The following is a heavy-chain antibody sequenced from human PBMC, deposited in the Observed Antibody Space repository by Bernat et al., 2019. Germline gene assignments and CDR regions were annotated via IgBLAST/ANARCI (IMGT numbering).Heavy chain of an antibody. J-gene: IGHJ6*02. Sequence: EVQLVESGGVVVQPGGSLRLSCAASGFTFDDYTMHWVRQAPGKGLEWVSLISWDGGSTDHADSVKCRVTISRDNSKTCLYLQMNSVRTEDTGLYYCAKDLTGYYDMDVWGQGTTVTVSS. CDR1: GFTFDDYT. CDR3: AKDLTGYYDMDV. CDR2: ISWDGGST. V-gene: IGHV3-43*01.